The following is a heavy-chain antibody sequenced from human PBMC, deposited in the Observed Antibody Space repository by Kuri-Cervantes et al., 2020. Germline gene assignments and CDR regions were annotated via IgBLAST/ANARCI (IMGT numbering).Heavy chain of an antibody. D-gene: IGHD2-2*01. CDR3: ARVVVVVPDPNTGGWYFDL. V-gene: IGHV1-69*13. CDR2: IIPIFGTA. CDR1: GGTFSSYT. Sequence: SVKVSCKASGGTFSSYTISWVRQAPGQGLEWMGGIIPIFGTANYAQKFQGRVTITADESTSTAYMELSSLRSEDTAVYYCARVVVVVPDPNTGGWYFDLWGRGTLVTVSS. J-gene: IGHJ2*01.